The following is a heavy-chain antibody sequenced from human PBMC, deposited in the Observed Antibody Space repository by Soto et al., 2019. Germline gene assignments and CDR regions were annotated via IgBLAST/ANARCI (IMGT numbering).Heavy chain of an antibody. V-gene: IGHV3-33*01. Sequence: QVHLVESGGGVVQPGRSLRLSCVASGYTFSRYGMHWVRQAPGKGLEWVAVIWYDGSNAYYGDSVKGRVTISRDNSKNTLYLQMNSLRVEDTAVYYCARDRVTMLRGAPDSLDIWGQGTKVTVSS. CDR1: GYTFSRYG. CDR3: ARDRVTMLRGAPDSLDI. D-gene: IGHD3-10*01. CDR2: IWYDGSNA. J-gene: IGHJ3*02.